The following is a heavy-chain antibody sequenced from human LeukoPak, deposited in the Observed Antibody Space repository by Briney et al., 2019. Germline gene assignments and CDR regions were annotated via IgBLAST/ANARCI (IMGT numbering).Heavy chain of an antibody. CDR1: GYSFTCYY. CDR2: INPSGGST. J-gene: IGHJ4*02. CDR3: ARVTEVRGVTLFDY. V-gene: IGHV1-46*01. Sequence: GASVKVSCKASGYSFTCYYMHWVRQAPGQGLEWMGTINPSGGSTSYAQKFQGRVTMTRDTSTSTVYMELSSLRSEDTAVYYCARVTEVRGVTLFDYWGQGALVTVSS. D-gene: IGHD3-10*01.